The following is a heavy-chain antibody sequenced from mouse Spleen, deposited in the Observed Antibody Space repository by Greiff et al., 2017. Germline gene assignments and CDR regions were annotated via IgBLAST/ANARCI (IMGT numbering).Heavy chain of an antibody. D-gene: IGHD2-2*01. CDR2: FYPGSGSI. CDR3: ARHEDGYDIRFAY. CDR1: GFPFTEYT. V-gene: IGHV1-62-2*01. J-gene: IGHJ3*01. Sequence: QVQLKESGAELVKPGASVKLSCTASGFPFTEYTIHWVKQRSGQGLAWIGCFYPGSGSIKYNEKFKDKATVTADKSSSTVYMELSRLTSEDSAVYFCARHEDGYDIRFAYWGQGTLVTVSA.